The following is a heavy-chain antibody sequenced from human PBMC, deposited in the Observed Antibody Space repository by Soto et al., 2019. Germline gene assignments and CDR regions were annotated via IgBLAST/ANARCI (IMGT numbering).Heavy chain of an antibody. CDR3: ARGYIVGAINNWFDP. V-gene: IGHV3-21*01. Sequence: EVQLVESGGGLVKPGGSLKLSCAASGFTFSSYSMNWVRQAPGKGLEWVSSISSSSSYIYYADSVKGRFTISRDNAKNSLYRQMNSLRAEDTAVYYCARGYIVGAINNWFDPWGQGTLVTVSS. CDR1: GFTFSSYS. J-gene: IGHJ5*02. D-gene: IGHD1-26*01. CDR2: ISSSSSYI.